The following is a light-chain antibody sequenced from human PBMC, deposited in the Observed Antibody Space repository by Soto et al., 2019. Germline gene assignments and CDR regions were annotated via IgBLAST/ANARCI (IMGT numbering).Light chain of an antibody. CDR3: QHYGSSPRGT. CDR1: QSVSSNY. Sequence: IVLTQSPGTLSLSPGERATLSCWASQSVSSNYLAWYQQKPGQAPRLLIYGASSRATGIPDRFSGTGSGTDFTPTISRLESEDFAVYYCQHYGSSPRGTFGQGTKVEI. J-gene: IGKJ1*01. V-gene: IGKV3-20*01. CDR2: GAS.